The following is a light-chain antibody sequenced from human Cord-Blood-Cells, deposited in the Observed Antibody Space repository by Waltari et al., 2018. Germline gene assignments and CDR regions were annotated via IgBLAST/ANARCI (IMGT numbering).Light chain of an antibody. V-gene: IGLV2-23*01. Sequence: QSALTQPASVSGSPGQSITISCTGTSSDVGSYNLVSWYQQHPGKAPKLMIYEGSKRPSGVSNRFSCSKSGNTASLTISGLRAEDEADYYCCSYAGSSTFVFGTGTKVTVL. CDR1: SSDVGSYNL. CDR3: CSYAGSSTFV. J-gene: IGLJ1*01. CDR2: EGS.